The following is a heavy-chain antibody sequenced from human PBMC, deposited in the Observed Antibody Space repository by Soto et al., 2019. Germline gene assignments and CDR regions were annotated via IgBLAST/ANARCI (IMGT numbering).Heavy chain of an antibody. V-gene: IGHV4-59*01. CDR3: ARDRGEWEPFDY. Sequence: QVQLQESGPGLVKPSETLSLTCTVSGGSISSYYWSWIRQRPGRGLEWIGYIYYSGSTNYNPSLKSRVTISVDTSKNQFSLKVSSVTAADTAVYYCARDRGEWEPFDYWGQGTLVTVSS. CDR2: IYYSGST. D-gene: IGHD1-26*01. J-gene: IGHJ4*02. CDR1: GGSISSYY.